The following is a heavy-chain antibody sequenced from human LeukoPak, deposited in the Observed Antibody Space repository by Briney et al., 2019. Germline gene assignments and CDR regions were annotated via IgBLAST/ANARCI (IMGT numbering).Heavy chain of an antibody. Sequence: PSETLSLTCTVSGGSISSYYWSWIRQPPGKGLEWIGYIYYSGSTNYNPSLKSRVTISVDTSKNQFSLKLSSVTAADTAVYYCARDRMESRAYYFDYWGQGTLVTVSS. J-gene: IGHJ4*02. V-gene: IGHV4-59*01. D-gene: IGHD1-1*01. CDR3: ARDRMESRAYYFDY. CDR1: GGSISSYY. CDR2: IYYSGST.